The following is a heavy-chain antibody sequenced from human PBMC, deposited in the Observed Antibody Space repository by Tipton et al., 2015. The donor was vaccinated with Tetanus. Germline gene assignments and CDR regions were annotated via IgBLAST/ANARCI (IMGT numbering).Heavy chain of an antibody. CDR1: GGSFSSYY. J-gene: IGHJ4*02. V-gene: IGHV4-4*07. D-gene: IGHD2-2*01. CDR2: VSSSGNS. CDR3: ARGWSECSSWSCSPFGS. Sequence: TLSLTCAVSGGSFSSYYWTWFRQPPGKRLEWIGFVSSSGNSNYSPSLTGRVSMSLHTSKQQFSLSLTSATAADTAVYYCARGWSECSSWSCSPFGSWGQGTLVTVSS.